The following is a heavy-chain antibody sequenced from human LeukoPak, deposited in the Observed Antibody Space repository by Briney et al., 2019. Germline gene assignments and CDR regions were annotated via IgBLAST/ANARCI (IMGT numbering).Heavy chain of an antibody. Sequence: GGSLRLSCAASGFTFSSYWMSWVRQAPGKGLEWVANIKQDGSEKYYVDSVKGRFTISRDNAKNSLYLQMNSLRAEDTAVYYCARDPDSSGYRRAFEIWGQGTMVTVSS. CDR2: IKQDGSEK. CDR3: ARDPDSSGYRRAFEI. V-gene: IGHV3-7*01. CDR1: GFTFSSYW. J-gene: IGHJ3*02. D-gene: IGHD3-22*01.